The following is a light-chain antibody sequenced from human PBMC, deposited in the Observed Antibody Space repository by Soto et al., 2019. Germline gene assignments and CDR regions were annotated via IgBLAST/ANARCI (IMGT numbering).Light chain of an antibody. CDR2: AAS. CDR1: QVISSY. CDR3: QQYYSYPP. V-gene: IGKV1-8*01. Sequence: ALRMTQSPSSFSASTGDRVTITCRASQVISSYLAWYQQKPGKAPKLLIYAASTLQSRVPSRFSGSGSGTDFTLTISCLQSEDFATYYCQQYYSYPPFGPGTKVDIK. J-gene: IGKJ3*01.